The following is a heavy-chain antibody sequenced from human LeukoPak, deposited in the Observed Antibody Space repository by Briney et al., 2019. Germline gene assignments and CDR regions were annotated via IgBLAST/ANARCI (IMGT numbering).Heavy chain of an antibody. V-gene: IGHV3-74*01. J-gene: IGHJ5*02. Sequence: TGGSLILSCAASGFTFSSDWMHWVRQAPGKGLVYVSRINSDGSSTTYADSVKGRFTVSRDNAKNTLYLQMNSLRAEDTAVYYCARGYRYDRYNWFDPWGQGTLVTVSS. CDR3: ARGYRYDRYNWFDP. CDR2: INSDGSST. D-gene: IGHD5-18*01. CDR1: GFTFSSDW.